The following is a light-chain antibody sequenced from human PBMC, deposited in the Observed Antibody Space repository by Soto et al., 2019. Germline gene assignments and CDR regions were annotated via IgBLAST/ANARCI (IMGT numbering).Light chain of an antibody. CDR2: DGS. J-gene: IGLJ1*01. V-gene: IGLV2-23*01. Sequence: QSVLTQPASVSGSPGQSITISCSGPTSDVGSYYLVSWYQQHPGEAPKLIIYDGSKRPSGVSNRFSGSKSGNPASLTISGLQAEDEADYYCCSYAGRTTPYVFGTGTKVTVL. CDR3: CSYAGRTTPYV. CDR1: TSDVGSYYL.